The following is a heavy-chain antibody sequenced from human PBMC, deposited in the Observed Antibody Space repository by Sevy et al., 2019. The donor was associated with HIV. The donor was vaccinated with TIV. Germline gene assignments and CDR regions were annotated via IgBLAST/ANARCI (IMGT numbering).Heavy chain of an antibody. J-gene: IGHJ4*02. CDR3: AKGEGIVVVVAATPLLLGY. CDR2: IQYDGSNK. D-gene: IGHD2-15*01. Sequence: GGSLRLSCAASGFTFSSYGMHWVRQAPGKGLEWVAFIQYDGSNKYYADSVKGRFTISRDNSKNTLYLQMNSLRAEDTAVYYCAKGEGIVVVVAATPLLLGYWGQGTLVTVSS. CDR1: GFTFSSYG. V-gene: IGHV3-30*02.